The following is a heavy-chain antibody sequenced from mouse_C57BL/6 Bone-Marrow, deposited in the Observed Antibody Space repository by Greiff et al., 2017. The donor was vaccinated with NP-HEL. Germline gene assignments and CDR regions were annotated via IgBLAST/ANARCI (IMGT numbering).Heavy chain of an antibody. Sequence: EVKLVESGGDLVKPGGSLKLSCAASGFTFSSYGMSWVRQTPDKRLEWVATISSGGSYTYYPDSVKGRFTISRDNAKNTLYLQMRSLKSEDTAMYYCARRSNWPDFDYWGQGTTLTVSS. CDR2: ISSGGSYT. V-gene: IGHV5-6*02. J-gene: IGHJ2*01. CDR3: ARRSNWPDFDY. D-gene: IGHD4-1*01. CDR1: GFTFSSYG.